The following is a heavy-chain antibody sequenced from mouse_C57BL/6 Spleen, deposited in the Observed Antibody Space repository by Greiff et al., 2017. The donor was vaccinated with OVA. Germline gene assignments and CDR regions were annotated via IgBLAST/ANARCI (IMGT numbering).Heavy chain of an antibody. CDR1: GYTFTSYW. Sequence: EVQLQQSGTVLARPGASVKMSCKTSGYTFTSYWMHWVKQRPGQGLEWIGAIYPGNSDTSYNQKFKGKAKLTAVTSASTAYMELSSLTNEDSAVYDCTRWYYGSSYVWYFDVWGTGTTVTVSS. CDR3: TRWYYGSSYVWYFDV. V-gene: IGHV1-5*01. J-gene: IGHJ1*03. CDR2: IYPGNSDT. D-gene: IGHD1-1*01.